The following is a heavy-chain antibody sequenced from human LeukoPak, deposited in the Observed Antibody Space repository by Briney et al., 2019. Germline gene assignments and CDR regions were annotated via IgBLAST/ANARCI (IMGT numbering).Heavy chain of an antibody. CDR2: ISAYNGNT. Sequence: ASVKVSCKASGFTFTSYGFSWVRQAPGQGLEWMGWISAYNGNTNYAEKFQGRGTMTTDTSTSTAYMELRSLRADDTAVYYCARGGLSSRIDYWGQGTLVTVSS. D-gene: IGHD2-2*01. V-gene: IGHV1-18*01. CDR3: ARGGLSSRIDY. CDR1: GFTFTSYG. J-gene: IGHJ4*02.